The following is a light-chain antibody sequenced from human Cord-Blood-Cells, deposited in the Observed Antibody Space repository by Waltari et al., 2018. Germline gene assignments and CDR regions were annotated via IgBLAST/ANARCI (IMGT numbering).Light chain of an antibody. CDR1: SSDVGSYNL. CDR3: CSYAGSSTFV. Sequence: QSALTQPASVSGSPGQSITIPCTGTSSDVGSYNLVSWYQQHPGKAPKLMIYEGSKRPSGVSNRFSGSKSGNTASLTISGLQAEDEADYYGCSYAGSSTFVFGGGTKLTVL. CDR2: EGS. J-gene: IGLJ2*01. V-gene: IGLV2-23*03.